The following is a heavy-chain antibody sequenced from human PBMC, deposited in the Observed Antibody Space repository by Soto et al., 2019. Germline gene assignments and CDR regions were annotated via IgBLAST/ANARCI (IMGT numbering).Heavy chain of an antibody. V-gene: IGHV3-23*01. D-gene: IGHD3-10*01. CDR1: GFTFSSYG. CDR3: AKHLWFGESVFDP. J-gene: IGHJ5*02. Sequence: GGSLRLSCAASGFTFSSYGMSWVRQAPRKGLEWVSTIRGSADSANYADSVKGRFTISRDNSKNMLYLQMNSLRADDTAVYYCAKHLWFGESVFDPWGQGTLVTVSS. CDR2: IRGSADSA.